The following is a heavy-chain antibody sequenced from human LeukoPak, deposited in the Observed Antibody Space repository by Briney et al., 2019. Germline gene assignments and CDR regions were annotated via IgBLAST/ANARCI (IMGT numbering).Heavy chain of an antibody. CDR1: GYTFTSYG. J-gene: IGHJ4*02. CDR2: ISAYNGNT. Sequence: ASVKVSCKASGYTFTSYGISWVRRAPGQGLEWMGWISAYNGNTNYAQKLQGRVTMTTDTSTSTAYMELRSLRSDDTAVYYCARDLGTMARSHYFDYWGQGTLVTVSS. D-gene: IGHD3-10*01. V-gene: IGHV1-18*01. CDR3: ARDLGTMARSHYFDY.